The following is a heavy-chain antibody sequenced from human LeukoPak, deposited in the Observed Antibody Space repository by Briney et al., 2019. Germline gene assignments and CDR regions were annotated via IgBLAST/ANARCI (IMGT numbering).Heavy chain of an antibody. V-gene: IGHV3-33*01. CDR2: IWYDGSNK. D-gene: IGHD1-1*01. CDR3: ASDRAELHTGTPPYFHY. J-gene: IGHJ1*01. CDR1: SFTCNSHA. Sequence: GGSLRCSFSASSFTCNSHAWNWVRQAPGKGLEWVAVIWYDGSNKYYGDSVKGRFTISRDNSKNTLYLEMNSLRAEDTAVYYCASDRAELHTGTPPYFHYWGQGTLVTVSS.